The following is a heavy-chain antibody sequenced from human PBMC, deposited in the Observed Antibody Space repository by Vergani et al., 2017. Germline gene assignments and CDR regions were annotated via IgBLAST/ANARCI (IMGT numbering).Heavy chain of an antibody. CDR2: IRSKANSYAT. Sequence: EVQLVESGGGLVQPGGSLKLSCAASGFTFSGSAMHWVRQASGKGLEWVGRIRSKANSYATAYAASVKGRFTISRDDSKNTAYLQMNSLKTEDTAVYYRARDFGDSSSWYRDYYYYYMDVWGKGTTVTVSS. D-gene: IGHD6-13*01. CDR3: ARDFGDSSSWYRDYYYYYMDV. V-gene: IGHV3-73*01. CDR1: GFTFSGSA. J-gene: IGHJ6*03.